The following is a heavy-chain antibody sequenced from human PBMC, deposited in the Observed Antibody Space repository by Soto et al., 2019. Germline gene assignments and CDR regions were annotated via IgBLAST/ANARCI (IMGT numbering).Heavy chain of an antibody. CDR2: INPNSGGT. CDR1: GYTFTGYY. D-gene: IGHD6-19*01. J-gene: IGHJ4*02. CDR3: ARVSIAVAGNFDY. Sequence: SVKVACNASGYTFTGYYMHWVRQAPGQGLEWMGWINPNSGGTNYAQKFQGWVTMTRDTSISTAYMELRSLRSDDTAVYYCARVSIAVAGNFDYWGQGTLVTVSS. V-gene: IGHV1-2*04.